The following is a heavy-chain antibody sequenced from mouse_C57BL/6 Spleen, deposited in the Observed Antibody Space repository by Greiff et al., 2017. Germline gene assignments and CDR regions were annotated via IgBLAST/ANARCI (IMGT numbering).Heavy chain of an antibody. CDR3: ARKVYYDGNYAMDY. CDR1: GYTFTSYD. D-gene: IGHD1-1*01. Sequence: VQLQQSGPELVKPGESVQLSCKASGYTFTSYDIYWVMQRPGKGLAWIGWLNYRDGSTKSNEKFNGTATLTVDTSTSTAYMELHILKSEDSAVYFFARKVYYDGNYAMDYWGQGTSVTVSS. J-gene: IGHJ4*01. V-gene: IGHV1-85*01. CDR2: LNYRDGST.